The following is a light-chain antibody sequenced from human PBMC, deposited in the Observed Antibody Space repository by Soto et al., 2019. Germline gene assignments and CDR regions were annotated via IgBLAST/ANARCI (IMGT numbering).Light chain of an antibody. V-gene: IGKV1-5*01. CDR3: QQYNSFWT. J-gene: IGKJ1*01. CDR2: DGS. CDR1: QGLNSW. Sequence: DIKMTQSPSTLSASVGDRVTITCRASQGLNSWLAWYQQKPGKAPKLLIYDGSSLESGVPSRFRGSGSGTEFTLTISSLQPDDVATYYCQQYNSFWTFGQGTNV.